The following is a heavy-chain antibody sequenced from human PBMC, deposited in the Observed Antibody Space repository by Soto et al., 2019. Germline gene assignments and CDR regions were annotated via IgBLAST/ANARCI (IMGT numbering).Heavy chain of an antibody. CDR1: GFTFSGHW. D-gene: IGHD2-2*01. CDR2: INTDGGSS. Sequence: EVQLVESGGDLVQPGGSLRLSCAASGFTFSGHWMHWVRQVPGKGLEWVSRINTDGGSSAYADSVMGRFTISRDNAKNTLYLQMKGLRAEDTAVYYCAREAGYCSRTSCYRRAFDTWGQGTTVTVSS. J-gene: IGHJ3*02. CDR3: AREAGYCSRTSCYRRAFDT. V-gene: IGHV3-74*03.